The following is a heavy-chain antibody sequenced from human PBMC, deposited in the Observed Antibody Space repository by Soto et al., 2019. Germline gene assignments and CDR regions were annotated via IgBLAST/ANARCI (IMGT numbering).Heavy chain of an antibody. J-gene: IGHJ4*02. D-gene: IGHD2-15*01. Sequence: SETLSLTCTVSGGSISSGGYYWSWIRQHPGKGLEWIGYIYYSGSTYYNPSLNSRVTISVDTSKNQFSLKLSSVTAADTAVYYCARRWYTSPYYFDYWGQGTLVTVSS. CDR3: ARRWYTSPYYFDY. V-gene: IGHV4-31*03. CDR1: GGSISSGGYY. CDR2: IYYSGST.